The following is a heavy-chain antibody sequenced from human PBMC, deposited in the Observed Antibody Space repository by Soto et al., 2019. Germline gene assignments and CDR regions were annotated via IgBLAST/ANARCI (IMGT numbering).Heavy chain of an antibody. CDR3: ARDQTTVTTYPFDY. J-gene: IGHJ4*02. Sequence: GGSLILSCAASGFTFSSYGMHWVRQAPGKGLEWVAVIWYDGSNKYYADSVKGRFTISRDNSKNTLYLQMNSLRAEDTAVYYCARDQTTVTTYPFDYWGQGTLVTVSS. V-gene: IGHV3-33*01. CDR1: GFTFSSYG. D-gene: IGHD4-4*01. CDR2: IWYDGSNK.